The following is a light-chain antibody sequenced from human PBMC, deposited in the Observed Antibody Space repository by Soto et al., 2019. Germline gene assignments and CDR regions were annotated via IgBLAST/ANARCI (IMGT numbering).Light chain of an antibody. Sequence: QSALTQPASVSGSPGQSITISCTGTISDVGGYQYVSWFRQHPGKAPKLMIYDVSDRPSGVSSRFSGSKSGNTASLTISGLQSEDEADYYCSSYTSDFTIIFGGGTQLTVL. CDR2: DVS. CDR1: ISDVGGYQY. J-gene: IGLJ2*01. V-gene: IGLV2-14*03. CDR3: SSYTSDFTII.